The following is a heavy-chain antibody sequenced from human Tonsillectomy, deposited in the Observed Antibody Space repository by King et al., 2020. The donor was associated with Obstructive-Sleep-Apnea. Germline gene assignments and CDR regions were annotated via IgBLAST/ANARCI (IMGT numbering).Heavy chain of an antibody. J-gene: IGHJ4*02. Sequence: QLVQSGAEVKKPGASVKVSCKASGYTFTGYYIHWVRQAPGQGLEWMGWINPYNGGTTFAQNFQGRVTMTRDTSISPAYMELGRLTSDDTAVYFCSTVAVATATYYFDYWGQGTLVTVSS. CDR1: GYTFTGYY. CDR3: STVAVATATYYFDY. CDR2: INPYNGGT. D-gene: IGHD4-17*01. V-gene: IGHV1-2*02.